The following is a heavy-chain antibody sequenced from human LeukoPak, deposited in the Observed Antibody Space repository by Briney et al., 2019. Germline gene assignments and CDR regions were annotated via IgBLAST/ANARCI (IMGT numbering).Heavy chain of an antibody. D-gene: IGHD3-22*01. Sequence: ASVKVSCKASGYTFTSYDINWVRQATGQGLEWMGWMNPNSGNTGYAQKFQGRVTMTRSTSISTAYMELSSLRSEDTAVYYCARTYYDSSGYSGFDYWGQGTLVTVSS. CDR2: MNPNSGNT. CDR1: GYTFTSYD. V-gene: IGHV1-8*01. CDR3: ARTYYDSSGYSGFDY. J-gene: IGHJ4*02.